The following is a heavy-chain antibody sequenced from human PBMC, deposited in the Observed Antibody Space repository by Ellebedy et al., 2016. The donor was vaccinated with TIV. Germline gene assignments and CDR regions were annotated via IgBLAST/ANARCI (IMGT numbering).Heavy chain of an antibody. D-gene: IGHD5-24*01. CDR3: ASARDQGY. J-gene: IGHJ4*02. V-gene: IGHV4-38-2*02. CDR2: IYHSGST. Sequence: SETLSLTXTVSGYSISSGYYWGWIRQPPGKGLEWIGSIYHSGSTYYNPYLKSRVTISVDTSKNQFSLKLSSVTAADTAVYYCASARDQGYWGQGTLVTVSS. CDR1: GYSISSGYY.